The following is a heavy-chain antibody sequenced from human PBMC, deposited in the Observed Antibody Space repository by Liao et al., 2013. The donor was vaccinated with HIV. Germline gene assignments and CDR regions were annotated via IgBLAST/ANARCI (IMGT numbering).Heavy chain of an antibody. J-gene: IGHJ6*03. Sequence: QVQLQESGPGLVKPSETLSLTCTVSGGSISSYYWSWIRQPAGKGLEWIGRIYTSGSTNYNPSLKSRVTMSVDTSKNQFSLKLSSVTAADTAVYYCARVLRQQLVGMYYYYMDVWGKGTTVTVSS. D-gene: IGHD6-13*01. V-gene: IGHV4-4*07. CDR1: GGSISSYY. CDR2: IYTSGST. CDR3: ARVLRQQLVGMYYYYMDV.